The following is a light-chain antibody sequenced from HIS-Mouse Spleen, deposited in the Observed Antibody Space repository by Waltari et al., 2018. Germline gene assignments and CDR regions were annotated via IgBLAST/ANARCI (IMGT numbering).Light chain of an antibody. Sequence: DIQMTQSPSTLSASVGDRVTITCRASQSISSWLAWYQQNPGKAPKLLVYKASSLEGGVPSRFSGSGSRTEFTLTISSLQPDDFATYYCQQYNSYIFTFGPGTKVDIK. J-gene: IGKJ3*01. CDR2: KAS. CDR1: QSISSW. V-gene: IGKV1-5*03. CDR3: QQYNSYIFT.